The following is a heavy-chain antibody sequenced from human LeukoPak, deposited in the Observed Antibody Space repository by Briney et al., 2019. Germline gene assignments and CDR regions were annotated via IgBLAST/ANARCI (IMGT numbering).Heavy chain of an antibody. CDR3: AREEDYRVAFDI. CDR1: GFTFSSYA. J-gene: IGHJ3*02. Sequence: GGSLGLSCAASGFTFSSYAMHWVRQAPGKGLEYVSAISSNGGSTYYANSVKGRFTISRDNSKNTLYLQMGSLRAEDMAVYYCAREEDYRVAFDIWGQGTMVTVSS. V-gene: IGHV3-64*01. D-gene: IGHD4-11*01. CDR2: ISSNGGST.